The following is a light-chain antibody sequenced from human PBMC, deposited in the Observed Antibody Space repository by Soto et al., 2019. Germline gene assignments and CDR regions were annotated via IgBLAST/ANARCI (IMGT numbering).Light chain of an antibody. Sequence: DIQMTQSPSSLSASVGDRVTITCRASQSISSYLNWYQQQPGKAPKLLIYAASSLQSGVPSRFSGSGSWKDFTLTISSLQPEDFATYSFQQSYSTPLTVGGGTKVEIK. V-gene: IGKV1-39*01. CDR3: QQSYSTPLT. CDR2: AAS. J-gene: IGKJ4*01. CDR1: QSISSY.